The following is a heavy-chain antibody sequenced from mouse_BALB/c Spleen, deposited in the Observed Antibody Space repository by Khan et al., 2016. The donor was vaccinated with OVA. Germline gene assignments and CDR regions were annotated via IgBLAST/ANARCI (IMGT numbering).Heavy chain of an antibody. CDR1: GFSLTYYG. D-gene: IGHD1-2*01. CDR2: IWGDGST. J-gene: IGHJ4*01. CDR3: ASFTTTTGNYYVIDY. Sequence: QMQLEESGLGLVAPSQSLSITCTVSGFSLTYYGVNWVRQPLRQGLEWLGVIWGDGSTNYHSGLKSRLSISKDNYKNQVVLKLNSLQTYETATDYCASFTTTTGNYYVIDYWGQGTTVTVSS. V-gene: IGHV2-3*01.